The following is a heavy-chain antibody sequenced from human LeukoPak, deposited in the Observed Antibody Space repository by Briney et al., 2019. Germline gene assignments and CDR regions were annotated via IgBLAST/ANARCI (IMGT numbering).Heavy chain of an antibody. J-gene: IGHJ4*02. Sequence: GGSLRLSCAASGFTFSSHWMSWVRQAPGKGLEWVANIKQDGSEKYYVDSVKGRFTISRDNAKNSLYLQMNSLRAEDTAVYYCARVSNDGLDYWGQGTLVTVSS. CDR2: IKQDGSEK. V-gene: IGHV3-7*01. D-gene: IGHD1-1*01. CDR3: ARVSNDGLDY. CDR1: GFTFSSHW.